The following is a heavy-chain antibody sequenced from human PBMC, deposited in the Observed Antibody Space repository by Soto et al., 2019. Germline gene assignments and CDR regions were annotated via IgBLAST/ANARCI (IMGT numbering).Heavy chain of an antibody. CDR3: VRGSVAATPDAFDI. CDR1: GVTILYFD. J-gene: IGHJ3*02. CDR2: ISSSGSTI. V-gene: IGHV3-11*01. Sequence: ALGVTILYFDRSWISNTPRKRLEWVSYISSSGSTISSAESVQGRFTISRHNPENSLYLQMNSLRAEDTAVYYCVRGSVAATPDAFDIWGQGTMVTVPS. D-gene: IGHD2-15*01.